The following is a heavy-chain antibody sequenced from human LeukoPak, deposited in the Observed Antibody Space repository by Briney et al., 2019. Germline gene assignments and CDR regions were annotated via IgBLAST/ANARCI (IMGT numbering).Heavy chain of an antibody. CDR1: GFTFSDYY. Sequence: GGSLRLSWAASGFTFSDYYMSWIRQAPGKGLEWVSYISSSGSTIYYADSVKGRFTTSRDNAKNSLYLQMNSLRAEDTAVYYCARDPPYYYDSSGYLDYWGQGTLVTVSS. CDR3: ARDPPYYYDSSGYLDY. J-gene: IGHJ4*02. V-gene: IGHV3-11*01. D-gene: IGHD3-22*01. CDR2: ISSSGSTI.